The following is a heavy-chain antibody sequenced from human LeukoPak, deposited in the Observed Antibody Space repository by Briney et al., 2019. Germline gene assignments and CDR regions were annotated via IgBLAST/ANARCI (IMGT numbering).Heavy chain of an antibody. D-gene: IGHD6-13*01. CDR1: GYTFTSNH. J-gene: IGHJ5*02. V-gene: IGHV1-46*01. CDR2: INPSGDST. Sequence: ASVKVSCKASGYTFTSNHIHCVRQAPGQGLEWMGVINPSGDSTSYAQKFQGRVTMTRDTSTSTVYMELSSLRSEDTAIYYCAKLAASEAGEGSWGQGTLVTVSS. CDR3: AKLAASEAGEGS.